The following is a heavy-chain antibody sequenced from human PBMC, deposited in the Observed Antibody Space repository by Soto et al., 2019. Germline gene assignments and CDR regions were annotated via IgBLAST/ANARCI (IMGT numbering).Heavy chain of an antibody. Sequence: PSQTLSLTCAISGDSVSSNSAAWNWIRQSPSRGLEWLGRTYYRSKWYNDYAVSVKSRITINPDTSKNQFSLQLNSVTPEDTAVYYCARAAPGMSYGSGSYYIDYYYYGMDVWGQGTTVTVSS. CDR3: ARAAPGMSYGSGSYYIDYYYYGMDV. D-gene: IGHD3-10*01. CDR2: TYYRSKWYN. CDR1: GDSVSSNSAA. V-gene: IGHV6-1*01. J-gene: IGHJ6*02.